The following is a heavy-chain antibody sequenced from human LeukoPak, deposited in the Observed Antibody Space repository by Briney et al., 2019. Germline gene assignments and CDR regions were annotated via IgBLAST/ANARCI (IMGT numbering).Heavy chain of an antibody. D-gene: IGHD3-10*01. CDR1: GGTFSSHA. J-gene: IGHJ4*02. CDR2: IIPIFGTA. Sequence: ASVKVSCKASGGTFSSHAISWVRQAPGQGLEWMGRIIPIFGTANYAQKFQGRVTITTDESTSTAYMELSSLRSEDTAVYYCARSHYYGSVDYWGQGTLVTVSS. V-gene: IGHV1-69*05. CDR3: ARSHYYGSVDY.